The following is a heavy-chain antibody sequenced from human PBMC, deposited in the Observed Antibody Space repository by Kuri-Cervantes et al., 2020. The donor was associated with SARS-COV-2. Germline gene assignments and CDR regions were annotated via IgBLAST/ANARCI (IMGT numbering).Heavy chain of an antibody. V-gene: IGHV3-30*02. CDR2: VRRDGSNY. D-gene: IGHD3-3*01. CDR1: GCTFSSYG. J-gene: IGHJ4*02. CDR3: AKVETANLDY. Sequence: GSPQISCAASGCTFSSYGMNWVRQAPGKGLEWVGFVRRDGSNYYYADSVRGRFTISRDNSKNLLYLEMNTLRPEDTAVYYCAKVETANLDYWGQGTLVTVSS.